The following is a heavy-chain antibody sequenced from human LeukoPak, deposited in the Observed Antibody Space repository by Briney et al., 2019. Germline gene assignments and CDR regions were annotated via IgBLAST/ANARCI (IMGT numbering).Heavy chain of an antibody. J-gene: IGHJ4*02. V-gene: IGHV4-39*07. CDR1: GGSISSSSYY. CDR3: ARVAHDLYPYYFDY. D-gene: IGHD5/OR15-5a*01. CDR2: IYYNGST. Sequence: SETLSLTCSVSGGSISSSSYYWDWILQPPGKGMEWIGSIYYNGSTYYNPSLKSRVTISVDTSKNQFSLKLSSVTAADTAVYYCARVAHDLYPYYFDYWGQGTLVTVSS.